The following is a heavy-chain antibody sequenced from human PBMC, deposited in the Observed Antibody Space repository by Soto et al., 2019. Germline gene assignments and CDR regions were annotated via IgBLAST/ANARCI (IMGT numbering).Heavy chain of an antibody. CDR3: ARDDIVATSNFDY. V-gene: IGHV1-46*01. CDR1: GYSFTSYY. Sequence: SVKVSCEASGYSFTSYYMHWVRQAPGQGLEWMGIINPSGGSTSYAQKFQGRVTMTRDTSTSTVYMELSSLRSEDTAVYYCARDDIVATSNFDYWGQGTLVTVSS. D-gene: IGHD5-12*01. J-gene: IGHJ4*02. CDR2: INPSGGST.